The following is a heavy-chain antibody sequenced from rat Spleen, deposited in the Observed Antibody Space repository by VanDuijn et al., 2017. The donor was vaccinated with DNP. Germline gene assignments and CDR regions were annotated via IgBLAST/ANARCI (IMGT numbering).Heavy chain of an antibody. CDR3: TTTRVSSYFDY. Sequence: EVQLVESGGDLVQPGRSLKLFCAASGFTFSDYYMAWFRQAPRKGLEWVAYIRYDGGYTKYGDSVKGRFTISRDNAKNTLYLQMDSLRSEDTATYYCTTTRVSSYFDYWGQGVMVTVSS. CDR2: IRYDGGYT. CDR1: GFTFSDYY. D-gene: IGHD1-4*01. V-gene: IGHV5-20*01. J-gene: IGHJ2*01.